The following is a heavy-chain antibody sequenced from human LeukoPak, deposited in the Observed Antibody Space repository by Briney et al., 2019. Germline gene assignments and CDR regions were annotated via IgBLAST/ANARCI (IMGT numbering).Heavy chain of an antibody. J-gene: IGHJ4*02. CDR1: GFTFSSYS. D-gene: IGHD3-16*01. CDR3: VRDQGGAVSY. V-gene: IGHV3-48*01. Sequence: GGSLRLSCAASGFTFSSYSMNWVRQAPGKGLEWVSYISSLSGTINYADSVKDRFIISRDNAKNSMFLQMNSLKAEDTAVYYCVRDQGGAVSYWGQGTLVTVSS. CDR2: ISSLSGTI.